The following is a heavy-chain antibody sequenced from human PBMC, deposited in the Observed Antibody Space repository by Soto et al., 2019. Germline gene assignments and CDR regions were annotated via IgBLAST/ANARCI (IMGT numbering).Heavy chain of an antibody. D-gene: IGHD3-22*01. J-gene: IGHJ4*02. CDR3: AKVDYYDSSWAAAYFDY. CDR1: GFTFSSYG. Sequence: QVQLVESGGGVVQPGRSLRLSCAASGFTFSSYGMHWVRQAPGKGLEWVAVISYDGSNKYYADSVKGRFTIYRDNSKNTLYLQMNSLRAEDTAVYYCAKVDYYDSSWAAAYFDYWCQGTLVTVSS. CDR2: ISYDGSNK. V-gene: IGHV3-30*18.